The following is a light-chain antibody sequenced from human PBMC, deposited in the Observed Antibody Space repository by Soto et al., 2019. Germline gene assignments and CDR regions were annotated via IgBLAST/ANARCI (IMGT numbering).Light chain of an antibody. Sequence: IVLTQSPATLSLSPGERAALSCRASQSVSTSLAWYQHKPGQAPRLIIYDASKRAPGIPARFSGSGSGTDFTLTIRSLEPEDFAVYYCQVRDVWPTFGQGTKVEIK. CDR1: QSVSTS. V-gene: IGKV3-11*01. CDR3: QVRDVWPT. J-gene: IGKJ1*01. CDR2: DAS.